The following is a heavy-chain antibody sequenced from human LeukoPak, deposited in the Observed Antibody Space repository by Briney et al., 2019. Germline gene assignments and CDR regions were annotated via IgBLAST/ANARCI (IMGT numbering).Heavy chain of an antibody. V-gene: IGHV4-30-4*01. CDR3: ARVADWLTKYFDY. CDR1: GGSISSGDYY. Sequence: SQTLSLTCTVSGGSISSGDYYWSWIRQPPGKGLEWIGYIYYSGSTYYNPSLKSRVTISVDTSKNQFSLKLSSVTAADTAVYYCARVADWLTKYFDYWGQGTLVTVSS. J-gene: IGHJ4*02. D-gene: IGHD3-9*01. CDR2: IYYSGST.